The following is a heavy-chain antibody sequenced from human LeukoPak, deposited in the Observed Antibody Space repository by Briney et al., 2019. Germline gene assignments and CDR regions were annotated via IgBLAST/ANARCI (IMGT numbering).Heavy chain of an antibody. CDR2: ISGSGGST. V-gene: IGHV3-23*01. CDR3: AKEGSYYGSGSLSGDFDY. Sequence: GGSLRLSCAASGFTFSSYAMSWVRQAPGKGLEWASAISGSGGSTYYADSVKGRFTISRDNSKNTLHLQMNSLRAEDTAVYYCAKEGSYYGSGSLSGDFDYWGQGTLVTVSS. D-gene: IGHD3-10*01. J-gene: IGHJ4*02. CDR1: GFTFSSYA.